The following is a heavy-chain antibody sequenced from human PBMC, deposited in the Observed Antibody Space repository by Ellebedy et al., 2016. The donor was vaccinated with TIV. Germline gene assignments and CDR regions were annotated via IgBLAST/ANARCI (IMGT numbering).Heavy chain of an antibody. V-gene: IGHV3-33*01. D-gene: IGHD1-26*01. CDR2: IWYDGSNK. CDR1: GFTFSSYG. J-gene: IGHJ4*02. Sequence: GESLKISCAASGFTFSSYGMHWVRQAPGKGLEWVAVIWYDGSNKYYADSVKGRFTISRDNSKNRLYLQMNTLRAEDKAVYYCARDTGSFRGYFDYWGQGTLVTVSS. CDR3: ARDTGSFRGYFDY.